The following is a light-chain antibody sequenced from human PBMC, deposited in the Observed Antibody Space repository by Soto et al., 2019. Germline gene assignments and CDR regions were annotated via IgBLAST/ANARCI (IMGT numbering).Light chain of an antibody. J-gene: IGKJ1*01. CDR1: QSVRNNN. Sequence: EIVLTQSPGTLSLSPWERATLSCRASQSVRNNNLAWYQQKPGQAPRLLIYGASTRATGIPDRFSGSGSGTDFTLTISRLEPEYFAVYYCQHIGISVTTFGQGTKVEIK. CDR3: QHIGISVTT. V-gene: IGKV3-20*01. CDR2: GAS.